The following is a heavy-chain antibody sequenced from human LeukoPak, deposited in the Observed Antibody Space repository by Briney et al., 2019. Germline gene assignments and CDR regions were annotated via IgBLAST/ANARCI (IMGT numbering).Heavy chain of an antibody. J-gene: IGHJ4*02. CDR1: GFTFSSYA. CDR3: AKGSYYFES. Sequence: PGGSLRLSCAASGFTFSSYAMSWVRQAPGKGLEWVGVISYDGSNKYYGDSVKGRFTISRDNSNNTLFLQMNSLRSEDTAVYYCAKGSYYFESWGQGTLVTVSS. V-gene: IGHV3-30*18. CDR2: ISYDGSNK. D-gene: IGHD3-16*01.